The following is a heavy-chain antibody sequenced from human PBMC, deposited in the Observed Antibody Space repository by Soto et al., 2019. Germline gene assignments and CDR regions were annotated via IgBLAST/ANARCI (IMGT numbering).Heavy chain of an antibody. J-gene: IGHJ1*01. CDR2: IYYGGNT. CDR3: ARTPYDDSRDFQF. Sequence: SETLSLTCTVSGGSISSSSYYYWGWIRQPPGKGLEWIGNIYYGGNTYYNPSLKSRVTMSVDTSQNQFSLKLSSVTAADTGVYYCARTPYDDSRDFQFWGQGILVTVSS. V-gene: IGHV4-39*01. CDR1: GGSISSSSYYY. D-gene: IGHD4-17*01.